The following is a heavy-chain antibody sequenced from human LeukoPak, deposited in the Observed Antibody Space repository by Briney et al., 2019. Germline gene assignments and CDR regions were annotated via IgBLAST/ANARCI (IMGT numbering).Heavy chain of an antibody. CDR3: GKEGGA. CDR1: GFRFSDFT. J-gene: IGHJ5*02. D-gene: IGHD3-16*01. Sequence: GSLRLSCAASGFRFSDFTMTWVRPAPGKGPEWASAIGGRGGSTYYADSLGGRFTISRDNSKDMVYLQMNSLKVEDTATYYCGKEGGAWGQGTKVTVSS. CDR2: IGGRGGST. V-gene: IGHV3-23*01.